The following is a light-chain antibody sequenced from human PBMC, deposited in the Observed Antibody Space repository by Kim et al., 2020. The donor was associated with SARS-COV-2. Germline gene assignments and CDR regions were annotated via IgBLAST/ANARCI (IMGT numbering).Light chain of an antibody. CDR3: QQTYRIPYS. V-gene: IGKV1-39*01. J-gene: IGKJ2*03. Sequence: CASVGDRVIITCRTSETVDTSLNWYRQKPGKAPEALIFGTSSLQTGVPARFSGSRSGTDFTLTISSLQPEDVASYFCQQTYRIPYSFGQGTKLEI. CDR2: GTS. CDR1: ETVDTS.